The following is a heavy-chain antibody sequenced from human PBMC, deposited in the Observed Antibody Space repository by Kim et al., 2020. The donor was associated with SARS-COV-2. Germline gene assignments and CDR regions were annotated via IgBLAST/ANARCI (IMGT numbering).Heavy chain of an antibody. V-gene: IGHV1-46*01. CDR2: INPSGGST. CDR3: ARVRQLERLGGGMDV. D-gene: IGHD1-1*01. J-gene: IGHJ6*02. CDR1: GYTFTSYY. Sequence: ASVKVSCKASGYTFTSYYMHWVRQAPGQGLEWMGIINPSGGSTSYAQKFQGRVTMTRDTSTSTVYMELSSLRSEDTAVYYCARVRQLERLGGGMDVWGQGTTVTVSS.